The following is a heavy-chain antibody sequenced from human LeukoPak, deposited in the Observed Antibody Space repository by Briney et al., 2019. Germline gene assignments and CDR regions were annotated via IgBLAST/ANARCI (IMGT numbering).Heavy chain of an antibody. J-gene: IGHJ4*02. D-gene: IGHD3-22*01. V-gene: IGHV3-21*04. CDR3: AKGGTMIVVAIGHY. CDR2: ISSSSSYI. Sequence: GGSLRLSCAASGFTFSSYSMNWVRQAPGKGLEWVSSISSSSSYIYYADSVKGRFTISRDNSKNTLYLQMNSLRAEDTAVYYCAKGGTMIVVAIGHYWGQGTLVTVSS. CDR1: GFTFSSYS.